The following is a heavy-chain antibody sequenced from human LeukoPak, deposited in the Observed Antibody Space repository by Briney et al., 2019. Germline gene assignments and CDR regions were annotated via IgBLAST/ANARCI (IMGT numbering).Heavy chain of an antibody. D-gene: IGHD3-22*01. CDR1: GYTFTSYD. CDR2: MNPNSGNT. J-gene: IGHJ4*02. V-gene: IGHV1-8*02. CDR3: AREANYDSSGYHPFDY. Sequence: ASVKVSCKASGYTFTSYDINWVRQATGQGLEWMGWMNPNSGNTGYAQKFQGRVTMTRNTSTGTAYMELSSLRSGDTAVYYCAREANYDSSGYHPFDYWGQGTLVTVSS.